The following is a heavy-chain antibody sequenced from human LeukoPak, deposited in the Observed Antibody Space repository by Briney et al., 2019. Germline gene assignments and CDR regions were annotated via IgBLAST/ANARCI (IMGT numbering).Heavy chain of an antibody. CDR1: GGSIGTYY. J-gene: IGHJ6*03. CDR3: ARHIGGGIEDMDV. CDR2: IYVTGT. V-gene: IGHV4-59*08. Sequence: SETLSLTCTVSGGSIGTYYWSWIRQSPGKGLEWIGYIYVTGTRYNPYLQSRVTIPVDRSRNQFFLKMSSVTAADTDVYYCARHIGGGIEDMDVWGKGTTVTVSS. D-gene: IGHD3-16*02.